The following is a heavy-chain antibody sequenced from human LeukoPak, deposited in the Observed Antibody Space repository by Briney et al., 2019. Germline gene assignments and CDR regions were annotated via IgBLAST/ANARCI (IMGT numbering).Heavy chain of an antibody. V-gene: IGHV3-11*03. D-gene: IGHD2-21*01. CDR2: ISSSSSYT. J-gene: IGHJ4*02. Sequence: GGSLRLSCAASGFTFSDYYMSWIRQAPGKGLEWVSYISSSSSYTNYADSVRGRFTISRDNSKNTLYLQMYSLRPEDTAIYYCAKIGVIGLWYFDYWGQGSLVTVSS. CDR1: GFTFSDYY. CDR3: AKIGVIGLWYFDY.